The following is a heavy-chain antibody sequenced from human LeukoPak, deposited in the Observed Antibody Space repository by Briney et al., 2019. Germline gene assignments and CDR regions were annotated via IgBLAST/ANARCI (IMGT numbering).Heavy chain of an antibody. V-gene: IGHV3-30-3*01. CDR2: ISYDGSNK. CDR3: AREGYYGSGSPPSLYFDY. D-gene: IGHD3-10*01. J-gene: IGHJ4*02. CDR1: GFTFSGYP. Sequence: GKSLRLSCAASGFTFSGYPIHWIRQAPGKGLEWVAVISYDGSNKYYADSVKGRFTISRDNSRSTLYLQMNSLRPEDTAIYYCAREGYYGSGSPPSLYFDYWGQGTLVIVSS.